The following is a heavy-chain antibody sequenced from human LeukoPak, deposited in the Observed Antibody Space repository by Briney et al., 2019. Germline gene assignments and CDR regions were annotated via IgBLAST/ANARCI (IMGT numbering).Heavy chain of an antibody. J-gene: IGHJ3*02. CDR2: INPNSGGT. D-gene: IGHD3-22*01. CDR1: GYTFTAHY. Sequence: ASVKVSCKASGYTFTAHYMHWVRQAPGQGLERMGWINPNSGGTKYVQNFQGRVTMTRDTSIRTVYMELSRLRSDDTAVYYCARDYYDNSGFGAFDIWGQGTMVTVSS. CDR3: ARDYYDNSGFGAFDI. V-gene: IGHV1-2*02.